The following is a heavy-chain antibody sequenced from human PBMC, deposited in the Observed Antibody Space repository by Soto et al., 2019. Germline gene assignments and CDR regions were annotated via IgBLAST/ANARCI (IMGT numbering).Heavy chain of an antibody. CDR1: GFTVTSNY. V-gene: IGHV3-53*01. CDR2: IFDYGST. Sequence: VGSLRLSCAASGFTVTSNYMSWVRQDPGKGLEWVSIIFDYGSTYYADSVKGRFTISRDNSKNTLYLQMNSLRAEDTAVYYCAKKGLAGDFDYWGQGTLVTVSS. D-gene: IGHD6-19*01. CDR3: AKKGLAGDFDY. J-gene: IGHJ4*02.